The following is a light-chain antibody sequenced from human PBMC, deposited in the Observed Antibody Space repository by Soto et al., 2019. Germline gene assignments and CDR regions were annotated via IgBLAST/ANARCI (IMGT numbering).Light chain of an antibody. J-gene: IGKJ1*01. V-gene: IGKV3-20*01. CDR2: GAS. CDR1: QSVSSNY. CDR3: QQYGKSPAT. Sequence: EIVLTQSPGTLSLSPGERATLSFRASQSVSSNYLPSYQHKPGQAPRLLIYGASYRATNIPGRFSGSVSGTEFTLTITRLQPEDLAVYYCQQYGKSPATFGPGTRVDIK.